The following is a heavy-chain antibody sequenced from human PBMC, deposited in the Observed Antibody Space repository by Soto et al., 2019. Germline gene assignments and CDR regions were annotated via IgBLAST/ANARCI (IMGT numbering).Heavy chain of an antibody. CDR1: GYSFTNYW. J-gene: IGHJ4*02. D-gene: IGHD5-18*01. CDR3: ARQSRGRGYSYGYCDY. V-gene: IGHV5-51*01. CDR2: IYPGDSDT. Sequence: GESLKISCXGSGYSFTNYWIGWVRQMPGKGLEWMGIIYPGDSDTRYHPSFQGQVTISADKAISTAYLQWSSLKASDTAMYYCARQSRGRGYSYGYCDYWGQGTLVTVSS.